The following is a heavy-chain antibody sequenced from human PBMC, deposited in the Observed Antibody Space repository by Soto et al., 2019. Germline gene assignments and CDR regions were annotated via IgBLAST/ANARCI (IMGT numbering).Heavy chain of an antibody. CDR1: GGSVNSGNYH. Sequence: SETLSLTCTVSGGSVNSGNYHWSWIRQPPGKGLGWIGYIYYSGNTNHNPSLKSRVAISLDTSKNQFSLRLNSVTAADTAVYYCAREPNAFDIWGQRTMVTVSS. J-gene: IGHJ3*02. CDR3: AREPNAFDI. CDR2: IYYSGNT. V-gene: IGHV4-61*01.